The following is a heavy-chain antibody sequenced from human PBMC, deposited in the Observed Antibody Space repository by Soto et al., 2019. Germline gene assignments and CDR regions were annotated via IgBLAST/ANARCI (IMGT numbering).Heavy chain of an antibody. Sequence: QVHLVQSGAEVRKPGASVKVSCKASGYTFSSYAMHWVRQAPGQRLEWMGWINAGYGNTKSSQKFQDRVTISRATSASTAYMELTSLRSEDTAVYYCARDTGDGTFDFWGQGTLVIVSS. CDR3: ARDTGDGTFDF. V-gene: IGHV1-3*01. J-gene: IGHJ4*02. CDR1: GYTFSSYA. CDR2: INAGYGNT. D-gene: IGHD7-27*01.